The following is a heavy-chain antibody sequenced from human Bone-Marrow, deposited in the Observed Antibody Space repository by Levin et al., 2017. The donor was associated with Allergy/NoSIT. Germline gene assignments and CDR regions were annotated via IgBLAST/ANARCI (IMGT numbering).Heavy chain of an antibody. J-gene: IGHJ6*02. CDR1: GFTFSSYR. CDR3: ASQPSSGWEDV. V-gene: IGHV3-21*01. D-gene: IGHD6-19*01. CDR2: ISSSSSYI. Sequence: ASVKVSCAASGFTFSSYRMNWVRQAPGKGLEWVSSISSSSSYIYYADSVKGRFTISRDNAKNSLYLQMNSLRAEDTAVYYCASQPSSGWEDVWGQGTTVTVSS.